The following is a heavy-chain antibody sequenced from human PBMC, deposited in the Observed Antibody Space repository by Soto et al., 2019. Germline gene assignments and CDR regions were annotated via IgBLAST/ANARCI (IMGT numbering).Heavy chain of an antibody. CDR3: TRAYRPVLRYFDWLVTEGMDV. CDR2: IRSKAYGGTT. V-gene: IGHV3-49*03. J-gene: IGHJ6*02. Sequence: GGSLRLSCTASGFTFGDYAMSWFRQAPGKGLEWVGFIRSKAYGGTTEYAASVKGRFTISRDDSKGIAYLQMNSLKTEDTAVYYCTRAYRPVLRYFDWLVTEGMDVWGQGTTVTVPS. CDR1: GFTFGDYA. D-gene: IGHD3-9*01.